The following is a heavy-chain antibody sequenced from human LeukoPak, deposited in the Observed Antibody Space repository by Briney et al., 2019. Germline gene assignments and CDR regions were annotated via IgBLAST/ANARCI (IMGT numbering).Heavy chain of an antibody. CDR2: ISSSSSYI. Sequence: GGSLRLSCAAAGFTFSDRYMTWVRQAPGKGLEWVSYISSSSSYIYYADSVKGRFTISRDNAKNSLYLQMNSLRVEDTAVYYCARAGSAYYYYYYMDVWGKGTTVTISS. CDR3: ARAGSAYYYYYYMDV. V-gene: IGHV3-21*05. D-gene: IGHD1-14*01. J-gene: IGHJ6*03. CDR1: GFTFSDRY.